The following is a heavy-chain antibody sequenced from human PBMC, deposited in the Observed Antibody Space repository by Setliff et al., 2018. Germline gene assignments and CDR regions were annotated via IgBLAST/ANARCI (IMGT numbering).Heavy chain of an antibody. V-gene: IGHV4-34*01. J-gene: IGHJ5*02. D-gene: IGHD3-22*01. CDR1: GGSFSGYY. Sequence: PSETLSLTCAVYGGSFSGYYWNWIRQAPGKGLEWIGEINHRGTTSYTPSLKGRVTISVDTSKNLFSLKLSSVTAADTAVYFCARGPRFGYESPTYRRRFDPWGQGTAVTVSS. CDR3: ARGPRFGYESPTYRRRFDP. CDR2: INHRGTT.